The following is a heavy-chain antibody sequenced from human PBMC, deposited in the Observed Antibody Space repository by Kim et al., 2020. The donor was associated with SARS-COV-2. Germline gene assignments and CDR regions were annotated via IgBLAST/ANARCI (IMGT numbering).Heavy chain of an antibody. D-gene: IGHD1-26*01. V-gene: IGHV1-46*01. Sequence: KLQGRVTRTRDTSTSTVYLELSRLRSEDTAVYYCASRRGSYSPYYFDYWGQGTLVTVSS. CDR3: ASRRGSYSPYYFDY. J-gene: IGHJ4*02.